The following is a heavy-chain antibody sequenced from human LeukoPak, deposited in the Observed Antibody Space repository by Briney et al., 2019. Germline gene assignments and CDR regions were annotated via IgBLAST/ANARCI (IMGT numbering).Heavy chain of an antibody. D-gene: IGHD4-17*01. CDR1: GFTFSSYS. V-gene: IGHV3-21*01. CDR3: ARGPPYGGYYYMDV. J-gene: IGHJ6*03. Sequence: GGSLRLSCAASGFTFSSYSMNWVRQAPGKGLEWVSSISSSSSYIYYADSVKGRFTISRDNAKNSLYLQMNSLRAEDTAVYYCARGPPYGGYYYMDVWGKGTTVTVSS. CDR2: ISSSSSYI.